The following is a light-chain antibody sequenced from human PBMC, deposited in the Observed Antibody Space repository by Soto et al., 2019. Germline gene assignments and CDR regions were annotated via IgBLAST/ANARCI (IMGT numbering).Light chain of an antibody. Sequence: QSALTQPASVSGSPGQSITISCTGTSSDVGGYNYVSWYQQHPGKAPKLMIYDVSNRPSGVSNRFSGSKSGNTASLTISGLQAEDEADYYCSSYTRSSTLFYDFGTGTKLTVL. J-gene: IGLJ1*01. CDR3: SSYTRSSTLFYD. CDR2: DVS. V-gene: IGLV2-14*01. CDR1: SSDVGGYNY.